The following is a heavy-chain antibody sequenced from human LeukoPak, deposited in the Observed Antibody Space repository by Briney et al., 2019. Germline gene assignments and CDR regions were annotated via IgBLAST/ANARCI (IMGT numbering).Heavy chain of an antibody. J-gene: IGHJ4*02. D-gene: IGHD3-10*01. CDR2: ISGSGGST. V-gene: IGHV3-23*01. CDR1: GFTFSSYA. Sequence: GGSLRLSCAASGFTFSSYAMSWVRQARGKGLEGVSAISGSGGSTYYADSVKGRLTISRHNSKNTLYLQMNSLRAEDTAVYYCAKESSVSFRKYYFDYWGQGTLVTVSS. CDR3: AKESSVSFRKYYFDY.